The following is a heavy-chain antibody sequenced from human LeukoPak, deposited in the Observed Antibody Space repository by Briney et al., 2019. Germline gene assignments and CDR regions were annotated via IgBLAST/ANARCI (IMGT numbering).Heavy chain of an antibody. CDR3: ARGARSGYAKY. CDR1: GFTFSSYW. Sequence: GGSLRLSYAASGFTFSSYWMSWVRQAPGKGLEWVANIKQDGSEKYYVDSVKGRFTISRDNAKNSLYLQMNSLRAEDTAVYYCARGARSGYAKYWGQGTLVTVSS. J-gene: IGHJ4*02. CDR2: IKQDGSEK. D-gene: IGHD5-12*01. V-gene: IGHV3-7*01.